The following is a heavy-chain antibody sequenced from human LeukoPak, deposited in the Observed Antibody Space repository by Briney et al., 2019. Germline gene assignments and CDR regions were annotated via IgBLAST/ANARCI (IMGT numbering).Heavy chain of an antibody. D-gene: IGHD5-12*01. CDR1: GGSFSGYY. CDR3: ARGERKGIVATIVGFDY. J-gene: IGHJ4*02. V-gene: IGHV4-34*01. CDR2: INHSGST. Sequence: SETLSLTCAVYGGSFSGYYWSWIRQPPGKGLEWIGEINHSGSTNYNPSLKSRVTISVDTSKNQFSLKLSSVTAADTAVYYCARGERKGIVATIVGFDYWGQGTLVTVSS.